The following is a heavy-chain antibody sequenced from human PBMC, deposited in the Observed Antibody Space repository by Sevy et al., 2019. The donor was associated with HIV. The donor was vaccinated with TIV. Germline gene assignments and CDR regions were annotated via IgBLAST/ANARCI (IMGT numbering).Heavy chain of an antibody. Sequence: GGSLRLSCAVSGFTFRSYAMSWVRRAPGKGLEWVSIRSGPGALTYYAESVKGRFTISRDNSKNTLFLQMNSLRAEDTALYYCAKGDEPAADYADYVPNAFDIWGQGTMVTVSS. V-gene: IGHV3-23*01. CDR3: AKGDEPAADYADYVPNAFDI. J-gene: IGHJ3*02. CDR2: RSGPGALT. D-gene: IGHD4-17*01. CDR1: GFTFRSYA.